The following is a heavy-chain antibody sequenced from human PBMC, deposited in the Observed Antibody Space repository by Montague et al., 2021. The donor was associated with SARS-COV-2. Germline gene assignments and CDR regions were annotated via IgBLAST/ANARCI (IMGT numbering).Heavy chain of an antibody. CDR3: ARVTLYFEVFDS. CDR1: GGSLSNNY. CDR2: VNQSGGT. J-gene: IGHJ4*02. Sequence: SETLSLTCAVLGGSLSNNYWTWVRQPPGKGLEWIGKVNQSGGTTHYNPPLKGRVKISVDRSSNQMSLNLESVTAAATAVYYCARVTLYFEVFDSWGPGILVAVSS. D-gene: IGHD3-9*01. V-gene: IGHV4-34*01.